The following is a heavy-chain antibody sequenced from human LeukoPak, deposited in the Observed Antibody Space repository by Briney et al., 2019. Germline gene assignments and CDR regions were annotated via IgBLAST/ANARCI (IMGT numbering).Heavy chain of an antibody. CDR3: AKLDCSSTSCATVYYYYGMDV. Sequence: GGSLRLSCAASGFTFSSYGMHWVRQAPGKGLEWVAVISDDGSNKYYADSVKGRFTISRDNSKNTLYLQMSSLRAEDTAVYYCAKLDCSSTSCATVYYYYGMDVWGQGTTVTVSS. J-gene: IGHJ6*02. CDR2: ISDDGSNK. D-gene: IGHD2-2*01. V-gene: IGHV3-30*18. CDR1: GFTFSSYG.